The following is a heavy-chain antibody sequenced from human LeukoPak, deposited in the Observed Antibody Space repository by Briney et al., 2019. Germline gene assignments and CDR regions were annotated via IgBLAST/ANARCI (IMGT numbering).Heavy chain of an antibody. J-gene: IGHJ4*02. CDR2: ISSSSSYI. V-gene: IGHV3-21*01. CDR3: ARDMEGHCSGGSCTAFDS. CDR1: GFKFSGYS. Sequence: GGSLRLSCEASGFKFSGYSMNWVRQAPGKELEWVSSISSSSSYIYYADSVKGRFTISRVNAKNALYLQIDSLRAEDTAVYYCARDMEGHCSGGSCTAFDSWGPGTLVTVSS. D-gene: IGHD2-15*01.